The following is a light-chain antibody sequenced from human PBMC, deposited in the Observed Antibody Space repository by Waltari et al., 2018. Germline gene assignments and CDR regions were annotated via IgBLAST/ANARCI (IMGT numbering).Light chain of an antibody. V-gene: IGKV1-33*01. J-gene: IGKJ3*01. CDR2: DAS. Sequence: DIQMTQSPSSLSASVGDRVTITCQESQDISNYLNWYQQKPGKAPKLLMYDASNLNTGVPSRFSGSGSGTEFNLTISSLQPEDIATYYCQQYDTLLVFTFGPGTKVEIK. CDR3: QQYDTLLVFT. CDR1: QDISNY.